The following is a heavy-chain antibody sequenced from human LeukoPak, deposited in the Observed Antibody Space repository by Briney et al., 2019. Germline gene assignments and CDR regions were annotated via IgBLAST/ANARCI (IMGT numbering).Heavy chain of an antibody. CDR1: GGTLSNYA. Sequence: ASVKVSCKASGGTLSNYAISWVRQAPGKGLEWMGGFDPEDGETIYAQKFQGRVTMTEDTSTDTAYMELSSLRSEDTAVYYCARDNGDYPDYWGQGTLVTVSS. D-gene: IGHD4-17*01. J-gene: IGHJ4*02. V-gene: IGHV1-24*01. CDR2: FDPEDGET. CDR3: ARDNGDYPDY.